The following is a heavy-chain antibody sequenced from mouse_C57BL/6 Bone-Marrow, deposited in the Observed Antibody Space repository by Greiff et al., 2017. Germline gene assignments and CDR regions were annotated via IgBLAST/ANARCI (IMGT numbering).Heavy chain of an antibody. CDR1: GYTFTSYD. Sequence: VQLQQSGPELVKPGASVQLSCKASGYTFTSYDINWVKQRPGQGLEWIGWLYPRDGRTKSNAKFKGKATLTVETASSTEYMELHSLTSEDSAVYFGARRDYGSSYGAMDYWGQGTSVTVSS. CDR2: LYPRDGRT. CDR3: ARRDYGSSYGAMDY. D-gene: IGHD1-1*01. J-gene: IGHJ4*01. V-gene: IGHV1-85*01.